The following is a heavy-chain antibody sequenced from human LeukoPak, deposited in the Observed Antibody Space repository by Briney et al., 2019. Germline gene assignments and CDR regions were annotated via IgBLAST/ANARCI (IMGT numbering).Heavy chain of an antibody. CDR1: GGSISSGGYY. Sequence: KPSETLSLTCTVSGGSISSGGYYWSWIRQPPGKGLEWIGYIYHSGSTYYNPSLKSRVTISVDRSKNQFSLKLSSVTAADTAVYYCAREASGDGNWFDPWGQGTLVTVSS. CDR3: AREASGDGNWFDP. D-gene: IGHD7-27*01. J-gene: IGHJ5*02. V-gene: IGHV4-30-2*01. CDR2: IYHSGST.